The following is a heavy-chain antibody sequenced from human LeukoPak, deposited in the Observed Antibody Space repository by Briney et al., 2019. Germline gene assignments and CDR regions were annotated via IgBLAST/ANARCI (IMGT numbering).Heavy chain of an antibody. CDR3: ARRHCSGGSCYTDY. D-gene: IGHD2-15*01. CDR2: ISSSSSYI. J-gene: IGHJ4*02. CDR1: GFTFSSYS. Sequence: GGSLRLSCAASGFTFSSYSMNWVRQAPGKGLEWVSSISSSSSYIYYADSVKGRFTISRDNAKNSLYLQMNSLRAEDTAVYYCARRHCSGGSCYTDYWGQGTLVTVSS. V-gene: IGHV3-21*01.